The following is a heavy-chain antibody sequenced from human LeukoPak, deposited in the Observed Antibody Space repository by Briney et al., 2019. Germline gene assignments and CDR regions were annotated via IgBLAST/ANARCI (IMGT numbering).Heavy chain of an antibody. D-gene: IGHD5-12*01. CDR1: GGSFSGYY. Sequence: SETLSLTCAVYGGSFSGYYWSWIRQPPGKGLEWIGEINHSGSTNYNPSLQSRVTISVHTSKNQFSLKLSSVTAADTAVYYCARAQSVDIVATISRRGTDYWGQGTLVTVSS. V-gene: IGHV4-34*01. CDR3: ARAQSVDIVATISRRGTDY. CDR2: INHSGST. J-gene: IGHJ4*02.